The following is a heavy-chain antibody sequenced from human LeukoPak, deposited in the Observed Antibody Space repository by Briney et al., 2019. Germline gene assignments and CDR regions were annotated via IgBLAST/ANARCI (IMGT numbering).Heavy chain of an antibody. J-gene: IGHJ6*02. Sequence: SVKVSCKASGGTFSSYAISWVRQAPGQGLEWMGRIIPILGIANYAQKFQGRVTITADKSTSTAYMELSSLRSEDTAVYYCARGGGSYSLYYYGMDVWGQGTTVTVSS. D-gene: IGHD1-26*01. CDR3: ARGGGSYSLYYYGMDV. CDR2: IIPILGIA. V-gene: IGHV1-69*04. CDR1: GGTFSSYA.